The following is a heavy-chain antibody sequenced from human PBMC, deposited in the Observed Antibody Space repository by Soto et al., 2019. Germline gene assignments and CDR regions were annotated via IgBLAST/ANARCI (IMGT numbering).Heavy chain of an antibody. Sequence: PSETLSLTCSVSGGSISSHYWSWIRQPPGKGLEWIGYIYYSGSTNYNPSLKSRVTISVDTSKNRFSLKLSSVTAADTAVYYCARDVYCSGDSCYGFDSWGQGTLVTVSS. CDR1: GGSISSHY. CDR3: ARDVYCSGDSCYGFDS. CDR2: IYYSGST. V-gene: IGHV4-59*11. J-gene: IGHJ4*02. D-gene: IGHD2-15*01.